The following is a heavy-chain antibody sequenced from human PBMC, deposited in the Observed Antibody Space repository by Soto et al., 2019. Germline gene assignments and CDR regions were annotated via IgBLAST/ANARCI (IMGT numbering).Heavy chain of an antibody. CDR1: GFTFSRYG. V-gene: IGHV3-30*18. CDR2: ISYDGRNE. Sequence: QVQLVESGGGVVQPGRSLSLSCAASGFTFSRYGMSWVRQAPGKGLEWVALISYDGRNEFYGDSVKGRFTVSRDNSKNTLYLRMNSVRAEDTAVYYCAKDGIYWSGALPYGLDVWGQGTTVIVSS. J-gene: IGHJ6*02. D-gene: IGHD2-15*01. CDR3: AKDGIYWSGALPYGLDV.